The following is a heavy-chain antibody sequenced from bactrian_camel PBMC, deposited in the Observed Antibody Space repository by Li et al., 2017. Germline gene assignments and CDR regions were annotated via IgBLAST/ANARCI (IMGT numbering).Heavy chain of an antibody. CDR1: GSTFGGPGMDW. Sequence: HVQLVESGGGLVQPGGSLRLSCTISGSTFGGPGMDWYGWYRQGSGNECELVSITNSDGSGKTYYADSVKGRFTVSQDNAKNTLYLQLNSLKTEDMAMYYCTKETEWVGYHEFAVHWGQGTQVTVST. J-gene: IGHJ4*01. CDR2: TNSDGSGKT. V-gene: IGHV3S1*01. CDR3: TKETEWVGYHEFAVH. D-gene: IGHD5*01.